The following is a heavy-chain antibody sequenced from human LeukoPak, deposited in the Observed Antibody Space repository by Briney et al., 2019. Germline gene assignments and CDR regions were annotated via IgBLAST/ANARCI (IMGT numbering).Heavy chain of an antibody. CDR1: GFTFRDHY. Sequence: GGSLRLSCAASGFTFRDHYMTWIRQAPGKGPEWVSHISHTGTTIDYADSVKGRFTLSRDNARNSLYLQMNSLRAEDTALYYCARERTPKHYYGSGTYDRYFDHWGQGTLVTVSS. CDR2: ISHTGTTI. J-gene: IGHJ4*02. D-gene: IGHD3-10*01. CDR3: ARERTPKHYYGSGTYDRYFDH. V-gene: IGHV3-11*04.